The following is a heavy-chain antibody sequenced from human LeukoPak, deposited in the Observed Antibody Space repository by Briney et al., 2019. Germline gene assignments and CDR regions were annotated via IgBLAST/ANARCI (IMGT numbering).Heavy chain of an antibody. Sequence: GGSLSLSCAPSVFTLSSYAMGGVRQAPGKALECVSALCGSGGSTFYADSVKGRFTISRDNSKNTLYLQMNSLRAEDTAVYYCAQGPKVPAPTYYFDYWGQGTLVTVSS. J-gene: IGHJ4*02. CDR1: VFTLSSYA. D-gene: IGHD2-2*01. CDR3: AQGPKVPAPTYYFDY. V-gene: IGHV3-23*01. CDR2: LCGSGGST.